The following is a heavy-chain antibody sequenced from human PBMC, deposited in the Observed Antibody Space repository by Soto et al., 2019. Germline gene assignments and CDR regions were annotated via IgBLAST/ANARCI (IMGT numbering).Heavy chain of an antibody. CDR1: GYTFTGYY. V-gene: IGHV1-2*02. CDR3: ARGGNFWSGYYDGDGMDV. Sequence: GASVKVSCKASGYTFTGYYMHWVRQAPGQGLEWMGWINPNSGGTNYAQKFQGRVTMTRDTSISTAYMELSRPRSDDTAVYYCARGGNFWSGYYDGDGMDVWGQGTTVTVSS. J-gene: IGHJ6*02. D-gene: IGHD3-3*01. CDR2: INPNSGGT.